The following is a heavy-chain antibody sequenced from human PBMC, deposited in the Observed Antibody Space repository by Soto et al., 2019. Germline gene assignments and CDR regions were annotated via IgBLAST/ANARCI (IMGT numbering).Heavy chain of an antibody. V-gene: IGHV3-30-3*01. CDR3: ARDSSGYYHPLV. CDR1: GFTFSNYA. J-gene: IGHJ4*02. D-gene: IGHD3-22*01. Sequence: QVQLVESGGGVVQPGRSLRLSCAASGFTFSNYAMHWVRQAPGKGLEWVAVISYDGTKEFYADVVKGRFTISRDNSRNTLYLQMSSVRPEDTAIYYCARDSSGYYHPLVWGQGALVTASS. CDR2: ISYDGTKE.